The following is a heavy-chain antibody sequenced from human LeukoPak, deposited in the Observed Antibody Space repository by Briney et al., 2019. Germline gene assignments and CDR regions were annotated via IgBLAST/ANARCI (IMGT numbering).Heavy chain of an antibody. CDR2: ISSSGSTI. Sequence: GGSLRLSCAASGFTFSDYYTSWIRQAPGKGLEWVSYISSSGSTIYYADSVKGRFTISRDNAKNSLYLQMNSLRAEDTAVYYCARQYYYGSGSYGWFDPWGQGTLVTVSS. CDR1: GFTFSDYY. D-gene: IGHD3-10*01. J-gene: IGHJ5*02. CDR3: ARQYYYGSGSYGWFDP. V-gene: IGHV3-11*01.